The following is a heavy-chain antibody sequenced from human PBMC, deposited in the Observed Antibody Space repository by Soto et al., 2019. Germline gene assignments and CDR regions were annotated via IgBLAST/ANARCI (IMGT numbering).Heavy chain of an antibody. CDR1: GGTFSSYA. CDR3: ARTPSIAAAGIVYFDY. V-gene: IGHV1-69*01. CDR2: IIPIFGTA. Sequence: QVQLVQSGAEVKKPGSSVKVSCKASGGTFSSYAISWVRQAPGQGLEWMGGIIPIFGTANYAQKFQGRVTITADESTSTAYMELSSLRSEDRAVYYCARTPSIAAAGIVYFDYWRQGTLVTVSS. D-gene: IGHD6-13*01. J-gene: IGHJ4*02.